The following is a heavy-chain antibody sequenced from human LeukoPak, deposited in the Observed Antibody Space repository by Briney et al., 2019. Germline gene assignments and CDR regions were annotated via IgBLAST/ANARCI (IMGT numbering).Heavy chain of an antibody. D-gene: IGHD3-10*01. CDR3: AKRGVVIRVFLVGFHKEAYYVDS. J-gene: IGHJ4*02. CDR1: GITLSIYG. CDR2: LSGGGGGT. V-gene: IGHV3-23*01. Sequence: GGSLRLSCAVSGITLSIYGMSWVRQAPGKGLGWVAVLSGGGGGTTYADSVQGRFTISRDNPKNTLYLQMNSLRAEDTAVYFCAKRGVVIRVFLVGFHKEAYYVDSWGQGALVTVSS.